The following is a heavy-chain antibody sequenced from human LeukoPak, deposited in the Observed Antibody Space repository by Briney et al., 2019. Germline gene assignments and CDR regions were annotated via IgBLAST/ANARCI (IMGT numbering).Heavy chain of an antibody. J-gene: IGHJ4*02. CDR1: GYTFTSYG. D-gene: IGHD4-17*01. Sequence: GASVKVSCKASGYTFTSYGTSWVRQAPGQGLEWMGWINAGNGNTKYSQEFQGRVTITRDTSASTAYMELSSLRSEDMAVYYCAGQYSGDYGLAQFDYWGQGTLVTVSS. CDR2: INAGNGNT. CDR3: AGQYSGDYGLAQFDY. V-gene: IGHV1-3*03.